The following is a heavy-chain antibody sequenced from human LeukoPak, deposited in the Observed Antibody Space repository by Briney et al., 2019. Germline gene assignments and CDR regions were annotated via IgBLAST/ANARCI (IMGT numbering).Heavy chain of an antibody. J-gene: IGHJ6*04. CDR3: AELGITMIGGV. CDR2: ISSSGSTI. V-gene: IGHV3-48*03. Sequence: GGSLRLSCAASGFTFSSYEMNWVRQAPGKGLEWVSYISSSGSTIYYADSVKGRFTISRDNAKNSLYLQMNSLRAEDTAVYYCAELGITMIGGVWGEGTTVTISS. D-gene: IGHD3-10*02. CDR1: GFTFSSYE.